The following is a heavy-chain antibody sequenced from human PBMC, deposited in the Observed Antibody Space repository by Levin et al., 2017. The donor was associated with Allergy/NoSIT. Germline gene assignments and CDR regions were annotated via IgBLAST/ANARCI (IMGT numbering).Heavy chain of an antibody. CDR1: GFTFSSYA. V-gene: IGHV3-30-3*01. J-gene: IGHJ4*02. Sequence: GESLKISCAASGFTFSSYAMHWVRQAPGKGLEWVAVISYDGSNKYYADSVKGRFTISRDNSKNTLYLQMNSLRAEDTAVYYCARDQDSGWRFGPLDYWGQGTLVTVSS. D-gene: IGHD6-19*01. CDR2: ISYDGSNK. CDR3: ARDQDSGWRFGPLDY.